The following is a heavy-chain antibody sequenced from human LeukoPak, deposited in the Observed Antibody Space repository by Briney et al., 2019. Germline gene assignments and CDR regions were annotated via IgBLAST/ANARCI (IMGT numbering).Heavy chain of an antibody. CDR3: ARDPE. CDR2: ISWNSGSI. V-gene: IGHV3-9*01. J-gene: IGHJ4*02. Sequence: GGSLRLSCAASGFTFDDYAMHWGRQAPGKGLEWVSGISWNSGSIGYADSVKGRFTISRDNAKNSLYLQMNSLRAEDTAVYYCARDPEWGQGTLVTVSS. CDR1: GFTFDDYA.